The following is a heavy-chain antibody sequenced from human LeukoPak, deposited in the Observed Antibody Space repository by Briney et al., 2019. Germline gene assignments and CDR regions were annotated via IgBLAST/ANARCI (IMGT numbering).Heavy chain of an antibody. D-gene: IGHD1-26*01. J-gene: IGHJ4*02. CDR1: GGSISSSNW. CDR3: ARVGSYYDGYFDY. Sequence: SETLSLTCAVSGGSISSSNWWSWVRQPPGKGLEWIGEIYHSGSTNYNPSLKSRVTISVDKSKNQFSLKLSSVTAADTAVYYCARVGSYYDGYFDYWGQGTLVTVSS. CDR2: IYHSGST. V-gene: IGHV4-4*02.